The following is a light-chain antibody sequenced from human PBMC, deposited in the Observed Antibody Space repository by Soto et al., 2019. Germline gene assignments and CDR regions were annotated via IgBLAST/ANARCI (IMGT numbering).Light chain of an antibody. J-gene: IGLJ2*01. CDR1: SSDVGGYNY. CDR3: RSYTSSSTRV. Sequence: QSALTQPASVSGSPGQSITISCTGTSSDVGGYNYVSWYQQHPGKAPKLMIYDVINRPSGVSNRVSGSKSGNTASLTISGLQAEDEDDYYCRSYTSSSTRVFGGGTKLTVL. V-gene: IGLV2-14*01. CDR2: DVI.